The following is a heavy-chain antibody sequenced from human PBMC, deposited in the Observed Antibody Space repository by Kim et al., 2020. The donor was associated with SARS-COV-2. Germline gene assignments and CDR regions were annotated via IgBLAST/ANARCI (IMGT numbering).Heavy chain of an antibody. V-gene: IGHV3-74*01. D-gene: IGHD1-7*01. CDR3: TRGGTDRNYPTDY. Sequence: GGSLRLSCAASGFTFGTYWMYGVRQVPGKGLVWVSRINTDGISTTYADSVKGRFTISRDNAKNTLYLQMNSLRVEDTAVYYCTRGGTDRNYPTDYWGQGTLVTVSS. J-gene: IGHJ4*02. CDR1: GFTFGTYW. CDR2: INTDGIST.